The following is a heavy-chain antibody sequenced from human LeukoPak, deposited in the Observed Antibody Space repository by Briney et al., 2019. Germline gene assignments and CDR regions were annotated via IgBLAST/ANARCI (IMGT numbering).Heavy chain of an antibody. Sequence: GGSLRLSCAASGFTVSSNYTSWVRQAPGKGLEWVSVIYSGGSTYYADSVKGRFTISRDNSKNTLYLQMNSLRAEDTAVYYCARDGYYDFWSGYYTSGMDVWGQGTTVTVSS. J-gene: IGHJ6*02. D-gene: IGHD3-3*01. CDR1: GFTVSSNY. V-gene: IGHV3-53*01. CDR2: IYSGGST. CDR3: ARDGYYDFWSGYYTSGMDV.